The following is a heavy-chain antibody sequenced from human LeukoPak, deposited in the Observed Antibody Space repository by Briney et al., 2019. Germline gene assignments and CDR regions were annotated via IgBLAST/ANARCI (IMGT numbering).Heavy chain of an antibody. J-gene: IGHJ4*02. CDR3: ARAKAVMADPFDY. V-gene: IGHV3-66*01. Sequence: PGGSLRLSCAASGLTFGNAWMNWVRQAPGKGLEWVSITYSDGSSYYADSVKGRFTISRDDSKNTMYLQMISLRAEDTAVYFCARAKAVMADPFDYWGQGTLVTVSS. CDR1: GLTFGNAW. CDR2: TYSDGSS. D-gene: IGHD3-16*01.